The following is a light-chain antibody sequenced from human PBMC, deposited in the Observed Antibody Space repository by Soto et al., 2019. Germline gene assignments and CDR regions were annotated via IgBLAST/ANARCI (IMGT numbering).Light chain of an antibody. V-gene: IGKV1-9*01. Sequence: DIQLTQSPSFLSASVGDRVTITCRASQAISSSLAWYQHNPGKAPKLLIYAASTLQNGVTSSFSGSGSGTEFTLTISSVQPEDFATYYCQHLNDYRYTFGEGTKVEIK. CDR3: QHLNDYRYT. CDR1: QAISSS. J-gene: IGKJ2*01. CDR2: AAS.